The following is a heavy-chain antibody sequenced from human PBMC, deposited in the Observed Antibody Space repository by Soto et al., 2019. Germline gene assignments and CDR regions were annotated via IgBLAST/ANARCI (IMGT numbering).Heavy chain of an antibody. CDR1: GGSISSSSYY. CDR3: ARLLWFGESNDY. J-gene: IGHJ4*02. V-gene: IGHV4-39*01. D-gene: IGHD3-10*01. CDR2: IYYSGST. Sequence: PSETLSLTCTVSGGSISSSSYYWGWIRQPPGKGLEWIGSIYYSGSTYYNPSLKSRVTISADTSKNQFSLKLSSVTAADTAVYYCARLLWFGESNDYWGQGTLVTVSS.